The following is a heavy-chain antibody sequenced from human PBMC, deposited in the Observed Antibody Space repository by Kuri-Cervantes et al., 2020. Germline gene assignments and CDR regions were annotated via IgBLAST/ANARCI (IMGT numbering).Heavy chain of an antibody. Sequence: SQTLSLTCAVHGGAFSGYYWNWIRQSPGEGLEWIGEINHSGRTNYNPSLKSRVTISVDTSKNQFSLKLSSVTAADTAVYYCARNYGDYPHDAFDIWGQGTMVTVSS. V-gene: IGHV4-34*01. D-gene: IGHD4-17*01. CDR3: ARNYGDYPHDAFDI. CDR2: INHSGRT. CDR1: GGAFSGYY. J-gene: IGHJ3*02.